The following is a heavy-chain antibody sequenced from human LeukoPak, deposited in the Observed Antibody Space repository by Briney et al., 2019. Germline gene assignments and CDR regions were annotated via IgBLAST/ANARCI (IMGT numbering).Heavy chain of an antibody. D-gene: IGHD3-22*01. Sequence: GGSLRLSCAASGFTFTSYSMNWVRQAPGKGLEWVSSITSSSDYIYHADSVQGRFTISRDNAKNSLYLQMNNLRADDTAVYYCARARPGDYYDSSGYYLGLWGQGTLVTVSS. J-gene: IGHJ4*02. CDR2: ITSSSDYI. V-gene: IGHV3-21*01. CDR1: GFTFTSYS. CDR3: ARARPGDYYDSSGYYLGL.